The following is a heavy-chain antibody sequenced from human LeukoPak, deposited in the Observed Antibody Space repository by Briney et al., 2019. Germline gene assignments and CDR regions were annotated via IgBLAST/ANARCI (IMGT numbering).Heavy chain of an antibody. D-gene: IGHD1-14*01. Sequence: SETLSLTCAVYGGSFSGYYWSWIRQPPGKGLEWIGEINHSGSTNYNPSLKSRVTISVDTSKNQFSLKLSSVTAADTAVYYCARPKNWNHREDAFDIWGQGTMVTVSS. CDR1: GGSFSGYY. J-gene: IGHJ3*02. V-gene: IGHV4-34*01. CDR2: INHSGST. CDR3: ARPKNWNHREDAFDI.